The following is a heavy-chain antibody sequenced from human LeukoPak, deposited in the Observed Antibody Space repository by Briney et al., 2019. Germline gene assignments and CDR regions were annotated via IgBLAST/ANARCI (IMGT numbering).Heavy chain of an antibody. J-gene: IGHJ5*02. D-gene: IGHD3-3*01. Sequence: PSETLSLTCPVSGGSISSYYWSWIRQPPGKGLGWIGYIYYSGSTNYNPPLTSRVTISVDTSKNQFSPKLSSVTAADTAVYYCARAPIYGGPNWFDPWGQGTLVTVSS. CDR3: ARAPIYGGPNWFDP. V-gene: IGHV4-59*01. CDR2: IYYSGST. CDR1: GGSISSYY.